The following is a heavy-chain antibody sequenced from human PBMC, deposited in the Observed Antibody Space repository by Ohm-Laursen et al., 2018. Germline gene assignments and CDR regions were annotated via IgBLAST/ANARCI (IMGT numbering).Heavy chain of an antibody. D-gene: IGHD6-13*01. J-gene: IGHJ3*02. Sequence: GSSVTVSCNASGYTFTSYDINWVRQATGQGLEWMGWMNPNSGNTGYAQKFQGRVTMTRNTSISTAYMELSSLRSEDTAVYYCAGQQLGDAFDIWGQGTMVTVSS. CDR3: AGQQLGDAFDI. CDR1: GYTFTSYD. V-gene: IGHV1-8*01. CDR2: MNPNSGNT.